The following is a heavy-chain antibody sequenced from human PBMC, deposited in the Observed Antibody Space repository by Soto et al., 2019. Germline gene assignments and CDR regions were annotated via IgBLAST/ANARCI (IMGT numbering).Heavy chain of an antibody. V-gene: IGHV4-39*01. CDR2: IYYSGST. CDR1: GGCISSTMYY. D-gene: IGHD6-19*01. CDR3: ATRLGGIAVAGTWFDP. J-gene: IGHJ5*02. Sequence: SETLDLTCTASGGCISSTMYYWGWNSKPPGKGLEWIGSIYYSGSTYYNPSLKSRVTISVDTSKNQFSLKLSSVTAADTAVYYCATRLGGIAVAGTWFDPWGQGTLVTVSS.